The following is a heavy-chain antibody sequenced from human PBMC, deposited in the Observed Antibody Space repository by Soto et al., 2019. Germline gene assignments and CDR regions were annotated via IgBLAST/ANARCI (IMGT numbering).Heavy chain of an antibody. CDR1: GGSMNAHF. CDR2: IYISGTT. V-gene: IGHV4-4*07. Sequence: SETLSLTCTVSGGSMNAHFWSWIRQSAGKGLEWIGHIYISGTTIYNPSLKSRVTMSVDPPKNQLSLKLTSVTAADTAVYYCSSINGGSSDFWGQGTLVTVSS. CDR3: SSINGGSSDF. D-gene: IGHD2-15*01. J-gene: IGHJ4*02.